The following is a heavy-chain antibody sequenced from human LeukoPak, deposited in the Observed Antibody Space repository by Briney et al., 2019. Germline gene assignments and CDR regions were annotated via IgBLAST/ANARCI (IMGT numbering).Heavy chain of an antibody. CDR1: GFTFSSYA. V-gene: IGHV3-30*04. Sequence: GGSLRLSCAASGFTFSSYAMHWVRQAPGKGLEWVAVISYDGSNKYYADSVKGRFTISRDNSKNTLHLQMNSLRVEDTAVYYCARSMVRGVIPDYWGQGTLVTVSS. D-gene: IGHD3-10*01. J-gene: IGHJ4*02. CDR3: ARSMVRGVIPDY. CDR2: ISYDGSNK.